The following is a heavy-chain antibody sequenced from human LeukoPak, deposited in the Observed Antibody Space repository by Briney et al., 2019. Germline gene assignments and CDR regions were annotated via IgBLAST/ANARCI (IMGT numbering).Heavy chain of an antibody. Sequence: SQTLSLTCAISGDSVSSNSAAWNWIRQSPSRGLEWLGRPYYRSKWYNDYAVSVKSRITINPDTSKNQFSLQLNSVTPEDTAVYYCARDGIPDFWSGLYYFDYWGQGTLVTVSP. D-gene: IGHD3-3*01. CDR1: GDSVSSNSAA. CDR2: PYYRSKWYN. CDR3: ARDGIPDFWSGLYYFDY. J-gene: IGHJ4*02. V-gene: IGHV6-1*01.